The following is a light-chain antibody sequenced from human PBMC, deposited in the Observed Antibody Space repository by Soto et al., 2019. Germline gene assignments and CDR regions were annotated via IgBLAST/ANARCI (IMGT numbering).Light chain of an antibody. Sequence: QSALTQPPSASGSPGQSVTISCTGTSSDVGAYNYVSWYQQHPGKAPKLMISDVSGRPSGVPDRFSGSKSGNTASLTVSGLQAEDEADYYCSSYAGSNNLIFGGGTKLTVL. J-gene: IGLJ2*01. CDR1: SSDVGAYNY. CDR2: DVS. CDR3: SSYAGSNNLI. V-gene: IGLV2-8*01.